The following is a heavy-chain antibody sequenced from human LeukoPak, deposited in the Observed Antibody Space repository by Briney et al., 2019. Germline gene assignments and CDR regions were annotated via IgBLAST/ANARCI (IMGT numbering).Heavy chain of an antibody. J-gene: IGHJ4*02. D-gene: IGHD5-18*01. V-gene: IGHV3-11*06. CDR1: GFTFSDYY. Sequence: GGSLRLSCAASGFTFSDYYMSWIRQAPGKGLEWVSYISSSSSYTNYADSVKGRFTISRDNAKNSLHLQMNSLRAEDTAVYDWARGEREGGYSYGLYYFDYWGQGTLVTVSS. CDR2: ISSSSSYT. CDR3: ARGEREGGYSYGLYYFDY.